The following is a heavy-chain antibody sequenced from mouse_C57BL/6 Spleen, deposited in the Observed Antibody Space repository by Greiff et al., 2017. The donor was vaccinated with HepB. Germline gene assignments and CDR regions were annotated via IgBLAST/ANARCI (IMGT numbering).Heavy chain of an antibody. D-gene: IGHD3-2*02. Sequence: LVESGPELVKPGASVKISCKASGYAFSSSWMNWVKQRPGKGLEWIGRIYPGDGDTNYNGKFKGKATLTADKSSSTAYMQLSSLTSEDSAVYFCAKGDSSGSPWFAYWGQVTLVTVSA. CDR2: IYPGDGDT. CDR1: GYAFSSSW. V-gene: IGHV1-82*01. CDR3: AKGDSSGSPWFAY. J-gene: IGHJ3*01.